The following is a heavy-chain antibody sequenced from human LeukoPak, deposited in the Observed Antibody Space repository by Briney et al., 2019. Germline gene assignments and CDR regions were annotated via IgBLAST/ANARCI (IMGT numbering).Heavy chain of an antibody. CDR3: AKSLSSRGVIIRKTGRSFDY. V-gene: IGHV3-53*05. CDR1: GFTVSSNY. J-gene: IGHJ4*02. Sequence: PGGSLRLSCAASGFTVSSNYMSWVRQAPGKGLEWVSVIYSGGSTYYADSVKGRFTISRDNSKNTLYLQMNSLRPEDTAVYYCAKSLSSRGVIIRKTGRSFDYWGQGTLVTVSS. CDR2: IYSGGST. D-gene: IGHD3-10*01.